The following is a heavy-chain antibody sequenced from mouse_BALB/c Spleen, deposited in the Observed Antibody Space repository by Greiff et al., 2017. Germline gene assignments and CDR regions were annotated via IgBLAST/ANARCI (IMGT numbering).Heavy chain of an antibody. V-gene: IGHV5-6*01. J-gene: IGHJ3*01. D-gene: IGHD2-14*01. Sequence: EVHLVESGGDLVKPGGSLKLSCAASGLTFSSYGMSWVRQTPDKRLEWVATISSGGSYTYYPDSVKGRFTISRDNAKNTLYLQMSSLKSEDTAMYYCARGENYRYDGGVWFAHWGQGTLVTVSA. CDR2: ISSGGSYT. CDR1: GLTFSSYG. CDR3: ARGENYRYDGGVWFAH.